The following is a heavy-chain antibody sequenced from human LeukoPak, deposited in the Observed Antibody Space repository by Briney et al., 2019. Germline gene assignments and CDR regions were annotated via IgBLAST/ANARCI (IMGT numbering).Heavy chain of an antibody. CDR3: ARVVGCGGDCYSGISDY. D-gene: IGHD2-21*02. V-gene: IGHV7-4-1*02. J-gene: IGHJ4*02. CDR2: INTNTGNP. CDR1: GCTFTSYA. Sequence: GASVKVSCKASGCTFTSYAMNWVRQAPGQGLEWMGWINTNTGNPTYAQGFTGRFVFSLDTSVSTAYLQISSLKAEDTAVYYCARVVGCGGDCYSGISDYWGQGTLVTVSS.